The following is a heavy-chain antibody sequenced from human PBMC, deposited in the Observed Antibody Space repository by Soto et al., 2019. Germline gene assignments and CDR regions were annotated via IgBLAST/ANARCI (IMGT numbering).Heavy chain of an antibody. J-gene: IGHJ4*02. D-gene: IGHD3-16*01. CDR3: ARDTRGSYDY. Sequence: GGSLRLSCAASGFSFSDYYMDWVRQVPGKGLEWVGRSRNKANSYNPEYAPSVKDRFSISRDNSKDSVYLQMNSLKTEDTAVYYCARDTRGSYDYWGQGALVTVSS. CDR2: SRNKANSYNP. CDR1: GFSFSDYY. V-gene: IGHV3-72*01.